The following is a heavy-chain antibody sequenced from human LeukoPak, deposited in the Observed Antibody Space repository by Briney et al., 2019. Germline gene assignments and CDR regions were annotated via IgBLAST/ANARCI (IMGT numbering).Heavy chain of an antibody. J-gene: IGHJ6*03. CDR1: GFTFGSYA. Sequence: PGGSLRLSCAASGFTFGSYAMHWVRQAPGKGLEGVAVISYDGSNKYYADSVKGRFTISRDNSKNTLYLQMNSLRAEDTAVYYCAKDSSSSWYGYYMDVWGKGTTVTISS. D-gene: IGHD6-13*01. V-gene: IGHV3-30*04. CDR2: ISYDGSNK. CDR3: AKDSSSSWYGYYMDV.